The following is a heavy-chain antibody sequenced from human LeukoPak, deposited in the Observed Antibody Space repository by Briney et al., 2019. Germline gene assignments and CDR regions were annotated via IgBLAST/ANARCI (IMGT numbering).Heavy chain of an antibody. Sequence: GRSLRLSCAASGFTFSSYAMHWVRQAPGKGLEWVAVISYDGSNKYYADSVKGRFTISRDNSKNTLYLQMNSLRAEDTAVYYCARDHLDWGQGTLLTVSS. J-gene: IGHJ4*02. CDR3: ARDHLD. V-gene: IGHV3-30*04. CDR1: GFTFSSYA. CDR2: ISYDGSNK.